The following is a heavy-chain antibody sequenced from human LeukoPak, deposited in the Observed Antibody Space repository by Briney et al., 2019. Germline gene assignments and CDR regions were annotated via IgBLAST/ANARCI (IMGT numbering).Heavy chain of an antibody. D-gene: IGHD3-16*01. J-gene: IGHJ6*04. CDR2: IYSSGST. CDR3: ARFTYTTRPSDV. Sequence: SETLSLTCSVSGGSISGYYWSWIRQPPGQTLEWIGYIYSSGSTNYNPSLQSRVTMSVDTSMNQFSLRLSSVTAADTAVYYCARFTYTTRPSDVWGKGTTVTASS. V-gene: IGHV4-4*09. CDR1: GGSISGYY.